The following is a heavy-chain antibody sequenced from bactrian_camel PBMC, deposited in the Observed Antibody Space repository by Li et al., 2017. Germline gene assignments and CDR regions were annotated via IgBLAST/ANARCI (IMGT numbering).Heavy chain of an antibody. V-gene: IGHV3-3*01. CDR1: GDPISRSY. Sequence: VQLVESGGGSVQAGGSLRLSCAASGDPISRSYMAWFRQAPGKEREEVAAIVVGAGGGPALYADSVRGRFTISQDNVRNTVYLQMNSLKPDDTAMYYCAADTGGTGDCIVIGGILSPTHNRMQYWGKGTQVTVS. CDR2: IVVGAGGGPA. D-gene: IGHD6*01. J-gene: IGHJ7*01.